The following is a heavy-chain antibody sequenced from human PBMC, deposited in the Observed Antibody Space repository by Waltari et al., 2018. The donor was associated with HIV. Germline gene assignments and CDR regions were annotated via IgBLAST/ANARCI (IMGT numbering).Heavy chain of an antibody. V-gene: IGHV1-18*01. D-gene: IGHD3-22*01. J-gene: IGHJ4*02. CDR3: ARDHYYGSSGYYSDY. Sequence: QVHLVQSGAELRKPGASVTVSCKASGYNFTNYGITWVRQAPGQGLEWMGWISGYNGDTKYAQKVRGRVTMTTDTSTSTAYLEMGSLRFDDTAVYYRARDHYYGSSGYYSDYWGQGTLVTVSS. CDR2: ISGYNGDT. CDR1: GYNFTNYG.